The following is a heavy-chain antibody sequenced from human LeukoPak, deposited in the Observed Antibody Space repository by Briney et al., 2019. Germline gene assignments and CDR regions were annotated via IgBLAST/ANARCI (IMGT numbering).Heavy chain of an antibody. Sequence: SETLSLTCAVSGYSISRGYYWGWIRQPPGKGLEWIGSISYSGSTYYNPSLKSRVTISVDTSKNQFSLKLSSVTAADTAVYYCARPRAGVAAATWYFDLWGRGTLVTVSS. J-gene: IGHJ2*01. D-gene: IGHD6-13*01. CDR1: GYSISRGYY. V-gene: IGHV4-38-2*01. CDR3: ARPRAGVAAATWYFDL. CDR2: ISYSGST.